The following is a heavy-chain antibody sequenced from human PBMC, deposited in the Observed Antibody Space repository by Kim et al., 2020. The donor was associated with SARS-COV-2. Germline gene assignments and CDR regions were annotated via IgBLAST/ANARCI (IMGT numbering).Heavy chain of an antibody. CDR1: GGSFSGYY. Sequence: SETLSLTCAVYGGSFSGYYWSWIRQPPGKGLEWIGEINHSGSTNYNPSLKSRVTISVDTSKNQFSLKLSSVTAADTAVYYCASTAGIAAAVNFDYWGQGTLVTVSS. CDR2: INHSGST. J-gene: IGHJ4*02. D-gene: IGHD6-13*01. V-gene: IGHV4-34*01. CDR3: ASTAGIAAAVNFDY.